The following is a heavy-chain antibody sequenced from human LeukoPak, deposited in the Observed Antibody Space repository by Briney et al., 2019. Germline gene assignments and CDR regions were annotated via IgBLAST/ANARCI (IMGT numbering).Heavy chain of an antibody. J-gene: IGHJ4*02. V-gene: IGHV3-23*01. CDR2: ISGSGSST. CDR3: AKRTGSNWYGPFDY. Sequence: GGSLRLFCAASGFTFSNYAMSWVRQAPGKGLEWVSAISGSGSSTYYADSVKGRFTISRDNSKNTLYLQMNSLRAEDTAVYYCAKRTGSNWYGPFDYWGLGTLVTVSS. CDR1: GFTFSNYA. D-gene: IGHD6-13*01.